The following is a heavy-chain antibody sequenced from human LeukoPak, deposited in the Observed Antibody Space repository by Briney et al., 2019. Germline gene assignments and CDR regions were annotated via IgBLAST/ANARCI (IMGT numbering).Heavy chain of an antibody. CDR1: GFTFSSYA. D-gene: IGHD3-10*01. CDR3: ARAPDYYSVGYFDY. Sequence: PGGSLRLSCAASGFTFSSYAMHWVRQAPGKGLEYVSAISSNGGSTYYANSVKGRFTISRDNSKNTLYLQMGSLRAEDMAVYYCARAPDYYSVGYFDYWGQGTLVTVSS. J-gene: IGHJ4*02. V-gene: IGHV3-64*01. CDR2: ISSNGGST.